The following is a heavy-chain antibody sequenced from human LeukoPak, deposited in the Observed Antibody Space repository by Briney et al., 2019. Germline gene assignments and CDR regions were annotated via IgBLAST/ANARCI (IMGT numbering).Heavy chain of an antibody. J-gene: IGHJ6*03. D-gene: IGHD4-17*01. CDR3: ASGRGYGDFYYYYYMDV. Sequence: GASVKVSCKASGYTFTGYYMHWVRQAPGQGLEWMGWINPNSGGTNYAQKFQGRVTMTRDTSISTAYMELSRLRSDDTAVYYCASGRGYGDFYYYYYMDVWGKGTTVTISS. CDR1: GYTFTGYY. V-gene: IGHV1-2*02. CDR2: INPNSGGT.